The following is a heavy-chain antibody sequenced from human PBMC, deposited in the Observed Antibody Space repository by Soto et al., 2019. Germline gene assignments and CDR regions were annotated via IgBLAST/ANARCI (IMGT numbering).Heavy chain of an antibody. D-gene: IGHD6-19*01. CDR3: ARRTHRSGWSHYFDY. CDR2: IDPGDSNT. J-gene: IGHJ4*02. CDR1: GYTLTRNC. Sequence: LGESMTACCKSPGYTLTRNCIVWVPQMTGKGLEWVGFIDPGDSNTRYSPSFQGQVTISVDTSISTAYLQWKSLKASDAAMYYCARRTHRSGWSHYFDYWGQRTMVTVSS. V-gene: IGHV5-51*01.